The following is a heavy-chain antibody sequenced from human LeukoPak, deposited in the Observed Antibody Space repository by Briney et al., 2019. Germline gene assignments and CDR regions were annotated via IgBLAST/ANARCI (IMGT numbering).Heavy chain of an antibody. CDR2: IKQNGGEN. CDR3: ARGSSYCSSTSCYAGYYFDY. CDR1: GFSFSTYW. V-gene: IGHV3-7*01. J-gene: IGHJ4*02. D-gene: IGHD2-2*01. Sequence: GGSLRLSCGASGFSFSTYWMSWVRQAPGKGLEWVANIKQNGGENYYVDSVSGRFTVSRNNAMNSLYLQMNSLRAEDTAVYYCARGSSYCSSTSCYAGYYFDYWGQGTLVTVSS.